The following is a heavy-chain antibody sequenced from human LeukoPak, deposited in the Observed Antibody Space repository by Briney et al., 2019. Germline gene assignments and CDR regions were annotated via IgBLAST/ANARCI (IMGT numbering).Heavy chain of an antibody. CDR3: ARARNSGWYGDR. CDR2: VSYSGST. Sequence: SETLSLTCTVSGGSISGYYWSWFRQPPGKGLEWIGYVSYSGSTNYNPSLKSRVTTSVDTSKDQFSLKLSSVTAADTAVYHCARARNSGWYGDRWGQGTLVTVSS. D-gene: IGHD6-19*01. CDR1: GGSISGYY. J-gene: IGHJ4*02. V-gene: IGHV4-59*01.